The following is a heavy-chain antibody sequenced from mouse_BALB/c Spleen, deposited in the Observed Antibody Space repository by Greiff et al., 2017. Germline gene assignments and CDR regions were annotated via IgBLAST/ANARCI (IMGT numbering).Heavy chain of an antibody. V-gene: IGHV1-87*01. Sequence: VQLQQSGAELARPGASVKLSCKASGYTFTSYWMQWVKQRPGQGLEWIGAIYPGDGDTRYTQKFKGKATLTADKSSSTAYMQLSSLASEDSAVYYCATTMITKDAMDYWGQGTSVTVSS. CDR2: IYPGDGDT. J-gene: IGHJ4*01. D-gene: IGHD2-4*01. CDR1: GYTFTSYW. CDR3: ATTMITKDAMDY.